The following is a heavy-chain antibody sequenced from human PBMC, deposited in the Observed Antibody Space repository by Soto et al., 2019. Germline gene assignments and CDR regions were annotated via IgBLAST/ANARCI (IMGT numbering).Heavy chain of an antibody. Sequence: QVQLVQSGAEVKKPGASXKXXXXXXXYTFISYGISWVRQAPGQGLEWMGWISAYNGNTNYAQKLQGRVTMTTDTSTSTAYMELRSLRSDDTAVYYCARGRVARPPDYWGQGTLVTVSS. D-gene: IGHD5-12*01. J-gene: IGHJ4*02. CDR1: XYTFISYG. V-gene: IGHV1-18*01. CDR2: ISAYNGNT. CDR3: ARGRVARPPDY.